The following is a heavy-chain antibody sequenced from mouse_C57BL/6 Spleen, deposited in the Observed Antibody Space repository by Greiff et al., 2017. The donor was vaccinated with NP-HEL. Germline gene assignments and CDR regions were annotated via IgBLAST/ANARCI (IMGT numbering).Heavy chain of an antibody. V-gene: IGHV1-59*01. CDR2: IDPSDSYT. CDR1: GYTFTSYW. J-gene: IGHJ2*01. CDR3: ATTVVATKGVDY. Sequence: QVQLQQPGAELVRPGTSVKLSCKASGYTFTSYWMHWVKQRPGQGLEWIGVIDPSDSYTNYNQKFKGKATLTVDTSSSTAYMQLSSLTSEDSAFYYCATTVVATKGVDYWGQGTTLTVSS. D-gene: IGHD1-1*01.